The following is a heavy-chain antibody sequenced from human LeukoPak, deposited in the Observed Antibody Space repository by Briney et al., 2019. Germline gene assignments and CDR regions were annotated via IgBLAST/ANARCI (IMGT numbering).Heavy chain of an antibody. CDR2: IRYDGSNK. CDR1: GFTFSSYG. V-gene: IGHV3-30*02. D-gene: IGHD3-9*01. Sequence: GGSLRLSCAASGFTFSSYGMHWVRRAPGKGLEWVAFIRYDGSNKYYADSVKGRFTISRDNSKNTLYLQMNSLRAEDTAVYYCAKGFQYYDILTGYYPWKEYFDYWGQGTLVTVSS. CDR3: AKGFQYYDILTGYYPWKEYFDY. J-gene: IGHJ4*02.